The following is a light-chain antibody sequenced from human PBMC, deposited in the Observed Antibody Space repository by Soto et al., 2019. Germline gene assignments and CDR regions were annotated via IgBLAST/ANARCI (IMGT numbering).Light chain of an antibody. Sequence: DIVMTQSPDSLAVSLGERATINCKSSQSVLYSSNNKNYLAWYQQKPGQPPKLPIYWASTRESGVPDRFSGSGSGTDFTLTTSSLQTEDVAVYYCQQYYSTPYNFGQGTKLEIK. V-gene: IGKV4-1*01. J-gene: IGKJ2*01. CDR3: QQYYSTPYN. CDR1: QSVLYSSNNKNY. CDR2: WAS.